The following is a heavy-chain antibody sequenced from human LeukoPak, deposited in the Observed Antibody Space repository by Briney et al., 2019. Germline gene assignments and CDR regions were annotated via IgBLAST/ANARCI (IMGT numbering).Heavy chain of an antibody. J-gene: IGHJ6*03. V-gene: IGHV1-8*03. CDR2: MNPNSGNT. CDR3: ARGVAAAGSLYYYYYYMDV. CDR1: GGTFSSYA. D-gene: IGHD6-13*01. Sequence: ASVKVSCKASGGTFSSYAINWVRQATGQGLEWMGWMNPNSGNTGHAQKFQGRVTITRNTSISTAYMELSSLRSEDTAVYYCARGVAAAGSLYYYYYYMDVWGKGTTVTVSS.